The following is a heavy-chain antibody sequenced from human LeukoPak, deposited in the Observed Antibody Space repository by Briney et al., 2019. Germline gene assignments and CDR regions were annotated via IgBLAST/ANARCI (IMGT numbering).Heavy chain of an antibody. CDR2: IRARAYGGAA. J-gene: IGHJ4*02. Sequence: PGGSLRLSCTTSGFTPGDYAMAWVRHAPGRGLGWEGFIRARAYGGAADYAASVKGRFTISREDSNRVAYMHTNSLKTEDTAMYYCARVGTAIIGSDHVDYWGQGTLVTASS. V-gene: IGHV3-49*04. CDR1: GFTPGDYA. D-gene: IGHD2-21*02. CDR3: ARVGTAIIGSDHVDY.